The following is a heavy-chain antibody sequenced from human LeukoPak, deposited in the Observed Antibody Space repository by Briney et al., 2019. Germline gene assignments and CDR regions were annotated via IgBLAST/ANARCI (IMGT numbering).Heavy chain of an antibody. Sequence: SETLSLACTVSGDSINSLDLWSWVRQPPGKGLEWIGEMYLSGTTHSNPSVKSRVTISIDKSKNQFFLNLSSVTAADTAVYYCAGLVGRYSSGLYYYYFDYWGQGTLVTVSS. D-gene: IGHD3-22*01. V-gene: IGHV4-4*02. CDR2: MYLSGTT. CDR1: GDSINSLDL. J-gene: IGHJ4*02. CDR3: AGLVGRYSSGLYYYYFDY.